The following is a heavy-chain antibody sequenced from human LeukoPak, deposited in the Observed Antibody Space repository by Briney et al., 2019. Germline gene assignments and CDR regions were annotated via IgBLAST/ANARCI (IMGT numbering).Heavy chain of an antibody. V-gene: IGHV1-2*02. CDR1: GYTFSGYY. D-gene: IGHD5-18*01. CDR2: INANSGET. Sequence: ASVKVSCKASGYTFSGYYMNWVRQAPGQGLEWMGWINANSGETNYAQRFHGRVTMTRDTSINTAYMDVTSLGSDDTAVYYCANPRGYSFDYWGQGTLVTVSS. CDR3: ANPRGYSFDY. J-gene: IGHJ4*02.